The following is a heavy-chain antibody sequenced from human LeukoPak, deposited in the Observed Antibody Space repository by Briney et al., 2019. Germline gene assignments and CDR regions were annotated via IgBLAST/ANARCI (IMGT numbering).Heavy chain of an antibody. CDR3: ARSSGAYRSFDY. D-gene: IGHD1-26*01. CDR2: IYYSGST. CDR1: GGSISSSSYY. J-gene: IGHJ4*02. V-gene: IGHV4-39*07. Sequence: PSETLSLTCTVSGGSISSSSYYWGWIRQPPGKGLEWIGSIYYSGSTYYNPSLKSRVTISVDTSNNQFSLKVSSVTAADTAVYYCARSSGAYRSFDYWGQGTLVPVSS.